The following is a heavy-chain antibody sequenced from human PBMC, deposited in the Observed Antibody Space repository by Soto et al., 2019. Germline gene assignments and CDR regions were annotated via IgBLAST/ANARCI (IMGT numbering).Heavy chain of an antibody. V-gene: IGHV3-7*01. CDR3: ARDPTAVTTSFYYYFMDV. CDR1: GFTFSSYW. Sequence: GGSLRLSCAASGFTFSSYWMSWVRQAPGKGLEWVANIKQDGSEKYYVDSVKGRFTISRDNAKNSLYLQVNSLRVEDTAVYYCARDPTAVTTSFYYYFMDVWGKGTTVTVSS. J-gene: IGHJ6*03. CDR2: IKQDGSEK. D-gene: IGHD4-17*01.